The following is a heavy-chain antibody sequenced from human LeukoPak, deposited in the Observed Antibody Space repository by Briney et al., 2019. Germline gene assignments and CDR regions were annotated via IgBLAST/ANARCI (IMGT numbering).Heavy chain of an antibody. Sequence: GGSLRLSCAASGFTFSSYAMSWVRQTLAKGLESVSSTSAGGDITHYAESVKGRFTISRDNSKSTLYLQMNSLRAEDTAIYFCAYLDSSGFYYGRLRYWGQGTPVTVSS. V-gene: IGHV3-23*01. J-gene: IGHJ4*02. CDR3: AYLDSSGFYYGRLRY. CDR2: TSAGGDIT. D-gene: IGHD3-22*01. CDR1: GFTFSSYA.